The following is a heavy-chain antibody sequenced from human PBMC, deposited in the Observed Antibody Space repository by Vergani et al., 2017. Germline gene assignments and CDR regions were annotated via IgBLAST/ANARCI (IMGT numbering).Heavy chain of an antibody. D-gene: IGHD3-3*01. J-gene: IGHJ4*02. Sequence: QLQLQESGPGLVKPSQTLSLTCTVSGGSISSGDYYWSWIRQPPGKGLEWIGYIYYSGSTYYNPSLKSRVTISVDTSKNQFSLKLSAVTAADTAVYYCARGAGSAYYDFWSGYYFPDYWGQGTLVTVSS. CDR1: GGSISSGDYY. CDR3: ARGAGSAYYDFWSGYYFPDY. CDR2: IYYSGST. V-gene: IGHV4-30-4*08.